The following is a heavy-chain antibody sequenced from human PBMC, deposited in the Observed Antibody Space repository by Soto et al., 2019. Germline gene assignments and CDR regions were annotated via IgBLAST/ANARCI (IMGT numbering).Heavy chain of an antibody. D-gene: IGHD2-15*01. CDR3: ARGSPKKIDY. J-gene: IGHJ4*02. CDR1: GGSISSYY. CDR2: IYYSGST. Sequence: SETLSLTCTVSGGSISSYYWSWIRQPPGKGLEWIGYIYYSGSTNYNPSLKSRVTISVDTSKNQFSLKLSSVTAADTAVYYCARGSPKKIDYWGQGTLVTVSS. V-gene: IGHV4-59*01.